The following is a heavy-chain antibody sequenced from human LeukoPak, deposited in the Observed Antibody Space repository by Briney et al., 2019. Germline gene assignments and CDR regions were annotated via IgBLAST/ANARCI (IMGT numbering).Heavy chain of an antibody. CDR3: ARDRGYCSSTSCSSGFDY. D-gene: IGHD2-2*01. V-gene: IGHV3-21*01. Sequence: EGSLRLSCAASGFTFSSYSMNWVRQAPGKGLEWVSSISSSSSYIYYADSVKGRFTISRDNAKNSLYLQMNSLRAEDTAVYYCARDRGYCSSTSCSSGFDYWGQGTLVTVSS. J-gene: IGHJ4*02. CDR2: ISSSSSYI. CDR1: GFTFSSYS.